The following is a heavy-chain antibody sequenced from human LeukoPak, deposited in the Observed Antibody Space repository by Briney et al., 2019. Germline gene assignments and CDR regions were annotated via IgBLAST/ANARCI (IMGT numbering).Heavy chain of an antibody. Sequence: GGSLRLSCAASRFTFSSYSMNWVRQAPGKGLEWVSYISGSSSTIYYADSVKGRFTISRDNAKNSLYPQMNSLRAEDTAVYYCARVRGSSPLVDYWGQGTLVTVSS. CDR2: ISGSSSTI. J-gene: IGHJ4*02. CDR3: ARVRGSSPLVDY. CDR1: RFTFSSYS. V-gene: IGHV3-48*01. D-gene: IGHD1-26*01.